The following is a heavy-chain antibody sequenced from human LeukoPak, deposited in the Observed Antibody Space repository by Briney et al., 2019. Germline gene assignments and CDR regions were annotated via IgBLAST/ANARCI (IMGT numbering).Heavy chain of an antibody. CDR1: GFTFNDFA. V-gene: IGHV3-9*01. CDR3: VKDGAIFGVPITRGGMDV. Sequence: GGSLRLSCAASGFTFNDFAMHWLRHTAGKGLEWVSGISWNSGSIVYADSVKGRFTISRDNGKNALYLEMNSLRAEDTALYYCVKDGAIFGVPITRGGMDVWGQGTTVTVSS. J-gene: IGHJ6*02. D-gene: IGHD3-3*01. CDR2: ISWNSGSI.